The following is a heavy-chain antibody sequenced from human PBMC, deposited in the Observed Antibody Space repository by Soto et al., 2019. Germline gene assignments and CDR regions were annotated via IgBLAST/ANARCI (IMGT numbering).Heavy chain of an antibody. CDR2: ISSSSSTI. Sequence: PGGSLRLSCAASGFIFSRYGMHWVRQAPGKGLEWVSYISSSSSTIYYADSVKGRFTISRDNAKNPLYLQMNSLRDEDTAVYYCARDLSYYYDSSGYPGHRFDYWGQGTLVTVSS. V-gene: IGHV3-48*02. J-gene: IGHJ4*02. CDR1: GFIFSRYG. D-gene: IGHD3-22*01. CDR3: ARDLSYYYDSSGYPGHRFDY.